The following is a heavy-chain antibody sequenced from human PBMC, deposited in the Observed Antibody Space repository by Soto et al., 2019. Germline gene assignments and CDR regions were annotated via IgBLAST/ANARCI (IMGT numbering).Heavy chain of an antibody. Sequence: QVQLQESGPGLVKPSETLSLTCTVSGGSISSYYWSWIRQPPGKGLEWIGYIDYSGSTNYNPSLKSRVTLSVDTSKNQFSLKLSSVTAADTAVYYCARDSDSGYYYETRAFDIWGQGTMVTVSS. V-gene: IGHV4-59*01. CDR1: GGSISSYY. CDR3: ARDSDSGYYYETRAFDI. J-gene: IGHJ3*02. CDR2: IDYSGST. D-gene: IGHD3-22*01.